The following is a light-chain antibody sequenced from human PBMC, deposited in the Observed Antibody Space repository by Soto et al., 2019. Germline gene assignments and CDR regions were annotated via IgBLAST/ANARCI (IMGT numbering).Light chain of an antibody. CDR3: QQRSNWPPPLT. Sequence: EIVLTQSPGTLSLSPGERATLSCRPSQCISGYLAWYQQKPGQAPRLLIYDVSNRATGIPARFTGSGSGTDFTLTISSLEPEEFAVYYCQQRSNWPPPLTFGEGIKV. V-gene: IGKV3-11*01. CDR2: DVS. CDR1: QCISGY. J-gene: IGKJ4*01.